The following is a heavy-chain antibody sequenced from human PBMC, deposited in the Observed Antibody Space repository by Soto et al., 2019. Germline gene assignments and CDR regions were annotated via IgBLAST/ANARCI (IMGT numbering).Heavy chain of an antibody. CDR2: IKSKTDGGTT. V-gene: IGHV3-15*07. D-gene: IGHD3-22*01. J-gene: IGHJ6*02. Sequence: GGSLRLSCAASGFTFSNAWMNWVRQAPGKGLEWVGRIKSKTDGGTTDYAAPVKGRFTISRDDSKNTLYLQMNSLKTEDTAVYYCTTDTLSLLGIVVVITRGYYYYYGMDVWGQGTTVTVS. CDR3: TTDTLSLLGIVVVITRGYYYYYGMDV. CDR1: GFTFSNAW.